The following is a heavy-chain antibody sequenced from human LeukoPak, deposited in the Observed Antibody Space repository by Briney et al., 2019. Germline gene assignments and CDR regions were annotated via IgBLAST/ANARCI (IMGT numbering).Heavy chain of an antibody. J-gene: IGHJ4*02. CDR3: ARHGVDTAMALDY. D-gene: IGHD5-18*01. Sequence: GESLKISCKGSGYRFTSYWIGWVRQMPGKGLEWMGIIYPSDSDTRYSPSFQGQVSISADKSISAAYLQWSSLKASDTAMYYCARHGVDTAMALDYWGQGTLVTVSS. V-gene: IGHV5-51*01. CDR2: IYPSDSDT. CDR1: GYRFTSYW.